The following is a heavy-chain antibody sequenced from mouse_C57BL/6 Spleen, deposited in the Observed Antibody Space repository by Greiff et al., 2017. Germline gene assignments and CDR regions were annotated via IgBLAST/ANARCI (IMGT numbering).Heavy chain of an antibody. J-gene: IGHJ3*01. D-gene: IGHD2-10*02. CDR3: ARPYGNYPSWFAY. V-gene: IGHV5-17*01. Sequence: LVESGGGLVKPGGSLKLSCAASGFTFSDYGMHWVRQAPEKGLEWVAYISSGSSTIYYADTVKGRFTISRDNAKNTLFLQMTSLRSEDTAMYYCARPYGNYPSWFAYWGQGTLVTVSA. CDR1: GFTFSDYG. CDR2: ISSGSSTI.